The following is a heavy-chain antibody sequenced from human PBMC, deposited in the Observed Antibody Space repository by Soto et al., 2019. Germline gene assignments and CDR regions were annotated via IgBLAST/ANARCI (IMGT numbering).Heavy chain of an antibody. CDR3: ARSSADGDQGNYYGRDV. D-gene: IGHD4-17*01. CDR1: GFTFSSYG. V-gene: IGHV3-33*01. Sequence: GGSLRLSCAPSGFTFSSYGMHWVRQAPGKGLEWVAVIWYDGSNKDYADSVKGRFTISRDNSKNTLYLQMNSLRAEDTAVYSCARSSADGDQGNYYGRDVCGQETTVAVSS. J-gene: IGHJ6*02. CDR2: IWYDGSNK.